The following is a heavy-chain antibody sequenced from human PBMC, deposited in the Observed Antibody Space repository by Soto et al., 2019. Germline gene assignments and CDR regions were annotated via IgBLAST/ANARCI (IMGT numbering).Heavy chain of an antibody. J-gene: IGHJ4*02. CDR3: ASGEAVLVPAAKALYY. Sequence: QVQLVQSGAEVKKPGSSVKVSCKASGGTFSSYAISWVRQAPGQGLEWMGGIIPIFGTANYAQKFQGRVTVTXXDXTXXAYMELSSLRSEDTAVYYCASGEAVLVPAAKALYYWGQGTLVTVSS. V-gene: IGHV1-69*05. D-gene: IGHD2-2*01. CDR1: GGTFSSYA. CDR2: IIPIFGTA.